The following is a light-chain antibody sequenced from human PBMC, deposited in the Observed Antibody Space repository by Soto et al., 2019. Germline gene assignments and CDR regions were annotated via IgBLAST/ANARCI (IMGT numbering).Light chain of an antibody. V-gene: IGLV3-25*02. CDR2: KDS. CDR1: SLPKQN. J-gene: IGLJ2*01. CDR3: QSAYSSGGYHVI. Sequence: SYELTQPPSVSVSPGQTARITCSGDSLPKQNAYWYQQKPGQAPVLVIYKDSERPSGIPERFSGSSSGTIVTLTISGVQAEDEADYYCQSAYSSGGYHVIFGGGTKLTVL.